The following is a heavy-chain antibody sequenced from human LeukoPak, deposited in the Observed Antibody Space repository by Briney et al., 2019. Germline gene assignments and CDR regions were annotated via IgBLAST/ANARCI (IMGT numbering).Heavy chain of an antibody. CDR3: ARVRRNSGNKYFDP. V-gene: IGHV4-61*02. Sequence: PSETLSLTCTVSGGSIRSGNYYWSWIRQPAGMALEWIGRIYISGGTDYNPSLKSRLTISIDTSKNQFYLRLSSVTAADTAVYYCARVRRNSGNKYFDPWGQGTRVTVSS. CDR1: GGSIRSGNYY. J-gene: IGHJ5*02. CDR2: IYISGGT. D-gene: IGHD5-12*01.